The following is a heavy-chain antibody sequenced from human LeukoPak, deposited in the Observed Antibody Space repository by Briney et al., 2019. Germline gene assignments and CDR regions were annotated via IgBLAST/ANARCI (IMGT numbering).Heavy chain of an antibody. Sequence: GGSLRLSCAASGFTFSDYYMSWIRQAPGKGLEWVSYISSSGSTIYYADSVKGRFTISRDNAKNSLYLQMNSLRAEDTAVYYCARDRDWGSVNNIDYWGQGTLVTVSS. J-gene: IGHJ4*02. CDR2: ISSSGSTI. V-gene: IGHV3-11*01. CDR1: GFTFSDYY. CDR3: ARDRDWGSVNNIDY. D-gene: IGHD7-27*01.